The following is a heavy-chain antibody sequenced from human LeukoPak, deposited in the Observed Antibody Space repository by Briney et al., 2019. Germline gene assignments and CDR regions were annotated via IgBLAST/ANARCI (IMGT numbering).Heavy chain of an antibody. CDR3: ARQAVTASNWFDP. CDR1: GGSISSYY. J-gene: IGHJ5*02. V-gene: IGHV4-59*01. CDR2: IYYSGST. D-gene: IGHD6-19*01. Sequence: SETLSLTCTVSGGSISSYYWSWIRQPPGKGLEWIGYIYYSGSTNYNPSLKSRVTISVDTSKNQFSLKLSSVTAADTAVYYCARQAVTASNWFDPWGQGTLVTVSS.